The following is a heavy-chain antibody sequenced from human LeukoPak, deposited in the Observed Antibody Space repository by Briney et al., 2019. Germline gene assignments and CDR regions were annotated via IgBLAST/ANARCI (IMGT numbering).Heavy chain of an antibody. Sequence: GESLKISCKGSGYRFTNYWIGWVRQMPGKGLEWMGIINPADGYTRYSPSFQGQVTISTDTSIFTAYLQWSSLKASDTAIYYCARPHDTGVGASGSGWSYLDFWGQGTLITVSS. CDR3: ARPHDTGVGASGSGWSYLDF. J-gene: IGHJ4*02. CDR2: INPADGYT. CDR1: GYRFTNYW. D-gene: IGHD6-19*01. V-gene: IGHV5-51*01.